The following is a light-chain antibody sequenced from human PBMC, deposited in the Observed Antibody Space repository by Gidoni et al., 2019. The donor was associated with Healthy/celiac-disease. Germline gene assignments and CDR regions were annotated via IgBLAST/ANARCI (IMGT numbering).Light chain of an antibody. Sequence: EIVFTQSPGTLSLSPGERATLSCRASQSVSSSYLAWYQQKPGQAPRLLIYGASSRATGIPDRFSGSGSGTDFTLTISRLEPEDFAVYYCQQYGSSQFTFGPGTKVEIK. J-gene: IGKJ3*01. CDR3: QQYGSSQFT. CDR1: QSVSSSY. CDR2: GAS. V-gene: IGKV3-20*01.